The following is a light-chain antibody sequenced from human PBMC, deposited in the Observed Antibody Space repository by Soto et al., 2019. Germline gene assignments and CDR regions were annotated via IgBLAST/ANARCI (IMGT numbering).Light chain of an antibody. J-gene: IGKJ2*01. CDR3: QQYRGNSFT. CDR1: QSVFIW. V-gene: IGKV1-5*01. CDR2: VAM. Sequence: DIQMTQSPSTLSASVGDRVTITCRASQSVFIWVAWYQQKPGSAPKLLIFVAMNFEYGVHSRVSGAGSETEFTLTINSLQPDDFASYYCQQYRGNSFTFGQGTKLEI.